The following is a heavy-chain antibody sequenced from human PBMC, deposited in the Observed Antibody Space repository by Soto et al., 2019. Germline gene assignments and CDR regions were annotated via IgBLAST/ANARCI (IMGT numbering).Heavy chain of an antibody. D-gene: IGHD1-7*01. Sequence: SETLSLTCAVYGGSFSGYYWSWIRQPPGKGLEWIGEINHSGSTNYNPPLKSRVTISVDTSKNQFSLKLSSGTAADTAVYYCARGRRYNWNYALDYWGQGTLVTVSS. J-gene: IGHJ4*02. V-gene: IGHV4-34*01. CDR3: ARGRRYNWNYALDY. CDR1: GGSFSGYY. CDR2: INHSGST.